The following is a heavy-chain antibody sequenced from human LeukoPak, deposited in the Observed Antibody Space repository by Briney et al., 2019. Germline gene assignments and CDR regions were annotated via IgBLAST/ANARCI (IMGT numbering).Heavy chain of an antibody. D-gene: IGHD2-8*01. CDR1: GGSFSGYY. J-gene: IGHJ4*02. Sequence: PSETLSLTCAVYGGSFSGYYWSWIRQPPGKGLEWIGEINHSGSTNYNPSLKSRVTISVDTSKNQFSLKLSSVTAADTAVYYCARASEGKYGSFDYWGQGTLVTVSS. V-gene: IGHV4-34*01. CDR3: ARASEGKYGSFDY. CDR2: INHSGST.